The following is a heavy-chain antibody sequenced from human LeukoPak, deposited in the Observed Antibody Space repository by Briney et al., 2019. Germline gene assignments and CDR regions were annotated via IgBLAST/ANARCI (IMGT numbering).Heavy chain of an antibody. D-gene: IGHD3-22*01. J-gene: IGHJ3*02. Sequence: GASVKVSCKASGYTFTGYYMHWVRQAPGQGLEWMGWINPNSGGTNYAQKFQGRVTMTRDTSIRTAYMGLSRLRSDDTAVYYCATYEPTNNYDRSGYGNAFDIWGQGTMVTVSS. CDR3: ATYEPTNNYDRSGYGNAFDI. V-gene: IGHV1-2*02. CDR1: GYTFTGYY. CDR2: INPNSGGT.